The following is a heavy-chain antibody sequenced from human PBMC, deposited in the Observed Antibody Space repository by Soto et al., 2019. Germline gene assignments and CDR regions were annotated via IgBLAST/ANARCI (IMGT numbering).Heavy chain of an antibody. CDR1: GFTFSSYE. CDR2: ISFSGSTI. CDR3: ARENPDDAFAI. J-gene: IGHJ3*02. V-gene: IGHV3-48*03. Sequence: PGGSLRLSCAASGFTFSSYEMNWVRQAPGKGLEWVSYISFSGSTIYYADSVKGRFTISRDNAKKSLDLQMNSLRAEDTAVYYCARENPDDAFAIWGQGTVVTVSS.